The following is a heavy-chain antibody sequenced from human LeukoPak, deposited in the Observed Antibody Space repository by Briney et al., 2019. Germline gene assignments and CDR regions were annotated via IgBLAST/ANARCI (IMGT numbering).Heavy chain of an antibody. CDR1: GGTFSSYA. Sequence: ASVKVSCKASGGTFSSYAISWVRLAPGQGLEWMGGIIPIFGTANYAQKFQGRVTITTDESTSTAYMELSSLRSEDTAVYYCAIRTGDYGGNYGNYWGQGTLVTVSS. D-gene: IGHD4-23*01. J-gene: IGHJ4*02. V-gene: IGHV1-69*05. CDR2: IIPIFGTA. CDR3: AIRTGDYGGNYGNY.